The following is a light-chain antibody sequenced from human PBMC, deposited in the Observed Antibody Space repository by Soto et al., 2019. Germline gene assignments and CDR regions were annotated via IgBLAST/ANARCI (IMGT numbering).Light chain of an antibody. CDR1: QSLSGNY. Sequence: EIVLAQAAVSLWLSADEISTFSCXXSQSLSGNYLAWYQQKPGQAPRVLIYRASIRATGISDRFSGSGSGTDFTLTISRLEPEDFAVYYCQHYGASPWTFGQGTKV. J-gene: IGKJ1*01. V-gene: IGKV3-20*01. CDR3: QHYGASPWT. CDR2: RAS.